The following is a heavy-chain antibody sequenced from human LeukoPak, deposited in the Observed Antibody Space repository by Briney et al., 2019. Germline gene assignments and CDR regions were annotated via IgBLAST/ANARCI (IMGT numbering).Heavy chain of an antibody. D-gene: IGHD6-13*01. CDR2: ISAYNGNT. J-gene: IGHJ4*02. CDR3: ARAVPPSRYSSSWYFDY. V-gene: IGHV1-18*01. Sequence: ASVKVSCKASGYTFTSYGISWVRQAPGQGLEWMGWISAYNGNTNYAQKLQGRVTMTTDTSTSTAYMELRSLRPDDTAVYYCARAVPPSRYSSSWYFDYWGQGTLVTVSS. CDR1: GYTFTSYG.